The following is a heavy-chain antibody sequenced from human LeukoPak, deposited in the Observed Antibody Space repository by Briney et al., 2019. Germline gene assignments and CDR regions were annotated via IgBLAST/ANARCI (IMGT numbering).Heavy chain of an antibody. Sequence: GGSLRLSCAASGFSFSKAWMSCVRQAPGKGREWVGRIKSETDGGTTDYGAPVKGRFTISRDDSRNTLYLQMNSLKAEDTAVYYCATDLLDVWGQGTTVTVSS. J-gene: IGHJ6*02. V-gene: IGHV3-15*01. CDR1: GFSFSKAW. CDR2: IKSETDGGTT. D-gene: IGHD2/OR15-2a*01. CDR3: ATDLLDV.